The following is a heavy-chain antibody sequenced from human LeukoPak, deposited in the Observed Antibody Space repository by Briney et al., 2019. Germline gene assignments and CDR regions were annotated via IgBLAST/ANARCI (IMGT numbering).Heavy chain of an antibody. CDR3: ARDLLYQLLEIYGMDV. J-gene: IGHJ6*02. V-gene: IGHV3-21*01. CDR1: GFTFSSYS. CDR2: ISSSSSYI. D-gene: IGHD2-2*01. Sequence: GGSLRLPCAASGFTFSSYSMNWVRQAPGKGLEWVSSISSSSSYIYYADPVKGRFTISRDNAKNSLYLQMSSLRAEDTAVYYCARDLLYQLLEIYGMDVWGQGTTVTVSS.